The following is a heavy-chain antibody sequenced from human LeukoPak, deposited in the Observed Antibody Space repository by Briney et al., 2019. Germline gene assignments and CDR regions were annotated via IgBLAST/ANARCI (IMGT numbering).Heavy chain of an antibody. D-gene: IGHD3-22*01. J-gene: IGHJ4*02. CDR3: ARAPMSYYDSSGYQG. CDR1: GGSIGSYY. V-gene: IGHV4-4*07. Sequence: SETLSLTCTVSGGSIGSYYWSWIRQPAGKGLEWIGRIHSSGSTKYNPSLKSRVTMSVDTSRNQFSLKLSSVTAADTAVYYCARAPMSYYDSSGYQGWGQGTLVTVSS. CDR2: IHSSGST.